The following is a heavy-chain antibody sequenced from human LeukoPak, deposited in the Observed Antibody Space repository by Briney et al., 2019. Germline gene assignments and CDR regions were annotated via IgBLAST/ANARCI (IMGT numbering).Heavy chain of an antibody. CDR1: GGSISSGSYY. J-gene: IGHJ3*02. D-gene: IGHD2-2*01. Sequence: PSETLSLTCTVSGGSISSGSYYWTWIRQPAGKGLEWIGRIYTSGSTIYNPSLESRISISVDKSKNQFSLKLSSVTAADTAMYYCARARLLARIGYCSTTSCPGEPFDIWGQGTMVTVSS. CDR3: ARARLLARIGYCSTTSCPGEPFDI. V-gene: IGHV4-61*02. CDR2: IYTSGST.